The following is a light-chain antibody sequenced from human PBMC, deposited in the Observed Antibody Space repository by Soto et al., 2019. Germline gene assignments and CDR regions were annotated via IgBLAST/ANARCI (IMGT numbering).Light chain of an antibody. CDR2: GAS. Sequence: ETVLTQSPATLSVSPGARATLSCRASRSVSRDLAWYQQKPGQVPRLLIYGASTRASGLPARFSGSGSGTEFTLTISSLQSEDFGVYYCLQRSNWPLTFGGGTKVDIK. CDR3: LQRSNWPLT. CDR1: RSVSRD. V-gene: IGKV3-15*01. J-gene: IGKJ4*01.